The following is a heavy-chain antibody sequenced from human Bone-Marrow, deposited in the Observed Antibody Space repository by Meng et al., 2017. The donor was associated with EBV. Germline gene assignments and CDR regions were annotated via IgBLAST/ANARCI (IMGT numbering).Heavy chain of an antibody. CDR1: GISAYW. D-gene: IGHD1-26*01. V-gene: IGHV3-74*01. Sequence: EAPVKESGRGLVQPGGSLRLSCVGSGISAYWMHWVRQVPGKGLVWVSRINEDGSVINYADSVKGRFTISRDNAKNTVSLQMNSLRAEDTAVYYCAKDCFGARDYWGQGTLVTVSS. CDR2: INEDGSVI. CDR3: AKDCFGARDY. J-gene: IGHJ4*02.